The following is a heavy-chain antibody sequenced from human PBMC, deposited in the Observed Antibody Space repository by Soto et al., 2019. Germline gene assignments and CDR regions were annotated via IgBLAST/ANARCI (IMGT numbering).Heavy chain of an antibody. CDR1: GGSISSGDYY. D-gene: IGHD2-2*01. CDR3: ARKYCSTTRCYWFDP. J-gene: IGHJ5*02. CDR2: IYYSGST. V-gene: IGHV4-30-4*01. Sequence: QVQLQESGPGLVKPSQTLSLTCTVSGGSISSGDYYWSWIRQPPGKGLEWIGYIYYSGSTYYNPSLKNRVTISVDTSKNQFSLNLSSVTAADTAVYYCARKYCSTTRCYWFDPWGQGTLVTVSS.